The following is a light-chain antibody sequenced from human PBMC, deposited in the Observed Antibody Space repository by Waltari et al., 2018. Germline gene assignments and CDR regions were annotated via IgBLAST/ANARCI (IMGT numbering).Light chain of an antibody. V-gene: IGKV3-15*01. CDR3: QQYNHWPPST. CDR1: QSVSDN. J-gene: IGKJ1*01. CDR2: GAS. Sequence: EIVMTQSPATLSVSPGERATISCRASQSVSDNLAWYQHKPGQAPRLLIYGASTRATGIPGRFSGSGSGTEFTLTISSLQSEDIALYYCQQYNHWPPSTFGQGTKVEIK.